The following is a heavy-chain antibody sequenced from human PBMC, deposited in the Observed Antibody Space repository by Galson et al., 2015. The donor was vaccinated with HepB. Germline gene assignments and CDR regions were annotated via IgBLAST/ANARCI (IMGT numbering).Heavy chain of an antibody. J-gene: IGHJ4*02. Sequence: SVKVSCKASGYIFNTYGISWVRQAPGQGLEWMGWISANNGNVNYAQKVQGRVAMTTETSTSTAYMELRSLRSDDTAVYYCARDSTSKYQAFSYWGLGTAVTVSS. CDR1: GYIFNTYG. D-gene: IGHD2-2*01. CDR3: ARDSTSKYQAFSY. CDR2: ISANNGNV. V-gene: IGHV1-18*04.